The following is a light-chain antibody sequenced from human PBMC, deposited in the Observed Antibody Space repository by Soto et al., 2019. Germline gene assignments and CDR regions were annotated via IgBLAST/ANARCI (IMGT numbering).Light chain of an antibody. CDR3: QQCNSSPLT. CDR2: AAS. J-gene: IGKJ4*01. Sequence: TPLTQTPSSLSASVGDRVTITCRASQSISSYLDWYQQKPGKAPKLLIYAASSLQSGVPSRFSGSGSGTDFTLTISSLQPEDFATYYCQQCNSSPLTFGGGTKVDI. V-gene: IGKV1-39*01. CDR1: QSISSY.